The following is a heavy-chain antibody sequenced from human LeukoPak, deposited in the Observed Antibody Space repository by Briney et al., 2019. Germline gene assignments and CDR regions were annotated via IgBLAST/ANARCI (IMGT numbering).Heavy chain of an antibody. Sequence: SETLSLTCTVSGGSITNYYWGWTRQLPGKGLEWIGYIYYRGSTNYNPSLKRRVTISVDTSKNQFSLKLSSVTAADTAVYYCASGLGILRYWGQGTLVTVSS. CDR1: GGSITNYY. D-gene: IGHD7-27*01. J-gene: IGHJ4*02. CDR3: ASGLGILRY. V-gene: IGHV4-59*01. CDR2: IYYRGST.